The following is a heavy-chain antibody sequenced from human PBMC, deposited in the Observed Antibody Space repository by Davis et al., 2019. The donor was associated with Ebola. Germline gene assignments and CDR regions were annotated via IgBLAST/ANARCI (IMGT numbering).Heavy chain of an antibody. CDR1: GFTFSSYT. D-gene: IGHD6-19*01. V-gene: IGHV3-23*01. CDR3: AGHSSGWGNYFDY. J-gene: IGHJ4*02. CDR2: ISSSGGST. Sequence: GESLKISCAASGFTFSSYTMGWVRQAPGKGLEWVSGISSSGGSTYYADSVKGRFTISRDNSKNTLYLQMNSLRAEDTAVYYCAGHSSGWGNYFDYWGQGTLVTVSS.